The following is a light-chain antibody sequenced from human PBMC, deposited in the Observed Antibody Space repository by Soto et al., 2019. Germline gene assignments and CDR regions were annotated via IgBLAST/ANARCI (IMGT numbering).Light chain of an antibody. V-gene: IGKV1-8*01. CDR1: QGISSY. CDR3: KQYYSYPPFS. CDR2: AAS. J-gene: IGKJ3*01. Sequence: AIRMTQSPSSLSASTGDRVTITCRASQGISSYLAWYQQKPGKAPKLLIYAASTLQSGVPSRFSGSGSGTDFTLTINCLQSEDFATYYCKQYYSYPPFSFGPGTKVDIK.